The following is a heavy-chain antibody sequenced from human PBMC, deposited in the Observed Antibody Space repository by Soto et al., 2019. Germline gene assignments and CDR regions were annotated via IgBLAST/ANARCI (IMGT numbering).Heavy chain of an antibody. V-gene: IGHV3-30*12. CDR2: ISNDGSNK. D-gene: IGHD5-18*01. J-gene: IGHJ4*02. Sequence: GRAVRVTCVDSGFPCSSKNMHWVRQAPGKGLEWVAVISNDGSNKYYADSVKGRFTISRDNSKNTLYLQMNSLRAEDTAVYYCAIQLWPLENVDYWGQGTLVTVSS. CDR3: AIQLWPLENVDY. CDR1: GFPCSSKN.